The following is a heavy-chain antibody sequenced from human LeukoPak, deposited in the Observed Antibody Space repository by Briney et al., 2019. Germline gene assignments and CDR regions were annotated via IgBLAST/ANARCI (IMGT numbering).Heavy chain of an antibody. CDR2: INAGNGNT. CDR1: GYTFTSYG. CDR3: ARARSSWYGQDAFDI. J-gene: IGHJ3*02. Sequence: ASVKVSCKGSGYTFTSYGISWVRQAPGQRLEWMVWINAGNGNTKYSQKFQGRVTITKDTSASTAYMELSSLRSEDTAVYYCARARSSWYGQDAFDIWGPGTMVTVSS. D-gene: IGHD6-13*01. V-gene: IGHV1-3*01.